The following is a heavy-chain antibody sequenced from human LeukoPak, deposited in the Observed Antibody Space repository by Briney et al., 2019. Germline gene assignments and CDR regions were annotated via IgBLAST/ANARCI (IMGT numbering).Heavy chain of an antibody. CDR1: GFVFGTYG. D-gene: IGHD3-10*01. J-gene: IGHJ1*01. CDR3: ARPRVRGVQFFQH. Sequence: SLRLSSAASGFVFGTYGMHWVRQAPGKGLEWVAIISYDGSDTYYADPVKGRFTISRDNSKNTLFLQMDSLRAEDTAVYYCARPRVRGVQFFQHWGQGTLVIVSS. CDR2: ISYDGSDT. V-gene: IGHV3-30*03.